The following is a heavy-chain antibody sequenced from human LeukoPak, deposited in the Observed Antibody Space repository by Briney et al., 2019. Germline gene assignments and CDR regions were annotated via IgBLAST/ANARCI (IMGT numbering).Heavy chain of an antibody. CDR1: GFTFSDYE. CDR3: ARVSANYFDY. Sequence: GGSLRLSCAASGFTFSDYEMNWVRQAPGKGLEWVSYISSSGGTTYYADSVRGRFAISRDNAKHSLYLQINSLRAEDTAVYYCARVSANYFDYWGQGTLVTVSS. D-gene: IGHD2-8*01. J-gene: IGHJ4*02. V-gene: IGHV3-48*03. CDR2: ISSSGGTT.